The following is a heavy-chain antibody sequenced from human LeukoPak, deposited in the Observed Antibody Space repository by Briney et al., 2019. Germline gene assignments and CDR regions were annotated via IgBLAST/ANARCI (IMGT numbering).Heavy chain of an antibody. V-gene: IGHV5-10-1*01. CDR2: IDPSDSYT. J-gene: IGHJ4*02. CDR1: GYSFNSYW. CDR3: AISRGGYFGSGSYYPFDY. Sequence: GEALKISCKGSGYSFNSYWISWVRQMPGKGLEWMGRIDPSDSYTNYSPSFQGHVSISANKSISTAYLQWSSLKAPDTAMYYCAISRGGYFGSGSYYPFDYWGQGTLVTVSS. D-gene: IGHD3-10*01.